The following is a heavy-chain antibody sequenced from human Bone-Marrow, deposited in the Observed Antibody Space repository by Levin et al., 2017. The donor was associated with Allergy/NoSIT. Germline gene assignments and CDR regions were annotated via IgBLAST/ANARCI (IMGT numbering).Heavy chain of an antibody. CDR1: GGTFGSHG. CDR3: ARLTGDCSGGACLSRYFYYYMDV. D-gene: IGHD2-15*01. CDR2: IIPIFGPP. Sequence: KISCKASGGTFGSHGIAWVRQAPGQGLEWMGGIIPIFGPPNYAQKFQGRVTISADESTNTAYMELSSLRSDDTAVFYCARLTGDCSGGACLSRYFYYYMDVWGKGTTVTVSS. J-gene: IGHJ6*03. V-gene: IGHV1-69*01.